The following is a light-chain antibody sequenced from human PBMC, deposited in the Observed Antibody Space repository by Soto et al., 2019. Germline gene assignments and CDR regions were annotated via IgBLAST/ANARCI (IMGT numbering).Light chain of an antibody. V-gene: IGKV1-9*01. Sequence: DIQLTQSPSFLSASVGDRVTITCRASQGISSYLAWYQQKPGKAPKLLIYAASTLQSGVPSRFSGSGSGTEFTLTISSLQPEDCATYYCQQLNSFPITFGQGTRLESK. J-gene: IGKJ5*01. CDR2: AAS. CDR3: QQLNSFPIT. CDR1: QGISSY.